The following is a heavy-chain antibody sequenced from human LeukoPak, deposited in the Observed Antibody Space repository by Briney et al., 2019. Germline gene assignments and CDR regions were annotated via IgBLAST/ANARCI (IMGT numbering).Heavy chain of an antibody. CDR3: AKEGYSSSWDLYNYMDV. CDR2: ISGRVGTT. Sequence: GGSLRLSCAASGFTFSSYGMSWVRQAPGKWLEWVSAISGRVGTTYYVDSVKGRFTISRDNSKNTLYLQMTRLRAEDTAVFYCAKEGYSSSWDLYNYMDVWGKGTTVTVSS. V-gene: IGHV3-23*01. CDR1: GFTFSSYG. J-gene: IGHJ6*03. D-gene: IGHD6-13*01.